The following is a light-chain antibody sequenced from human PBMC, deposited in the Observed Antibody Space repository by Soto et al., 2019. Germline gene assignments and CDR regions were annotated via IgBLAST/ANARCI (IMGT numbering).Light chain of an antibody. V-gene: IGLV1-44*01. CDR3: AVWDDSLNTWV. CDR2: SNS. Sequence: QSVLTQPPSASGTPGQRVTISCSGRNSNIGSNNVNWYQQLPGTAPKLLIFSNSQRPSGVPDRFSGSKSGTSASLAISGLQSEDEARYYCAVWDDSLNTWVFGGGTKLTGL. CDR1: NSNIGSNN. J-gene: IGLJ3*02.